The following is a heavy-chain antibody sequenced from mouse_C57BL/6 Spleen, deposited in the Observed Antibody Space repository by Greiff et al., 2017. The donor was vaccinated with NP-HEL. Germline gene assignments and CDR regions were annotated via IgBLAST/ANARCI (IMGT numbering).Heavy chain of an antibody. D-gene: IGHD1-1*01. V-gene: IGHV1-52*01. CDR1: GYTFTSYW. J-gene: IGHJ2*01. Sequence: QVQLQQPGAELVRPGSSVKLSCKASGYTFTSYWMHWVKQRPIQGLEWIGNIDPSDSETHYNQKFKDKATLTVDKSSSTAYMQLSSLTSEDSAVYYWARSRRGYGSSYGFDYWGQGTTLTVSS. CDR2: IDPSDSET. CDR3: ARSRRGYGSSYGFDY.